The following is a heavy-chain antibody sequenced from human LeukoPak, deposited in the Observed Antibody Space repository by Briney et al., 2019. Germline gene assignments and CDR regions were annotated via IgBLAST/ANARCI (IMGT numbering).Heavy chain of an antibody. CDR1: GGSISSSSYY. CDR3: AGEDSSRELQVFYYYYYMDV. J-gene: IGHJ6*03. Sequence: SETLSLTCTVSGGSISSSSYYWGWIRQPPGKGLEWIGSIYYSGSTYYNPSLKSRVTISVDTSKNQFSLQLSSVTAADTAVYYCAGEDSSRELQVFYYYYYMDVWGKGTTVNVSS. CDR2: IYYSGST. V-gene: IGHV4-39*01. D-gene: IGHD6-13*01.